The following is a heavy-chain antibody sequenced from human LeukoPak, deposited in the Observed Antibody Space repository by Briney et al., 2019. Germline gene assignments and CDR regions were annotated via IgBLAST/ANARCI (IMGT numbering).Heavy chain of an antibody. CDR1: GFIFSHHG. Sequence: GGSLRLSCATSGFIFSHHGMNWVRQAPGKGLEGVSGIRADDVTTYYADSVKGRFIISRDNSKNTVYLQMNSLSAEDAAVYYCVKDDGWVQYANWGQGTLVTVSS. J-gene: IGHJ4*02. V-gene: IGHV3-23*01. CDR3: VKDDGWVQYAN. CDR2: IRADDVTT. D-gene: IGHD5-24*01.